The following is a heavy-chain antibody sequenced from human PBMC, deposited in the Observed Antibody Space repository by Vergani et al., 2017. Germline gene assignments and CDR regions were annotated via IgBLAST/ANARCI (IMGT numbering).Heavy chain of an antibody. V-gene: IGHV1-45*02. D-gene: IGHD2-2*01. CDR2: ITPFNGNT. Sequence: QMQLVQSGAEVKKTGSSVKVSCKASGYTFTYRYRHWVRQAPGQALEWMGWITPFNGNTNYAQKFQDRVTITRDRSMSTAYMELSRLRSEDTAMYYCALAESSTSCINSVCITPETGSWFDPWGQGTLVTVSS. CDR3: ALAESSTSCINSVCITPETGSWFDP. CDR1: GYTFTYRY. J-gene: IGHJ5*02.